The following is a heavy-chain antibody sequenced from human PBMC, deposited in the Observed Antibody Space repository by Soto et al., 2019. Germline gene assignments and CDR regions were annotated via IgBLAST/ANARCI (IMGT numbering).Heavy chain of an antibody. D-gene: IGHD3-10*01. CDR3: ANGYGSTI. CDR1: GFTVSDYY. J-gene: IGHJ4*02. CDR2: SSNSGTYT. Sequence: GGSLRLSCAASGFTVSDYYMSLIRQAPGKGLEWLSYSSNSGTYTRYADSVKGRFTISRDNAKNSLYLQMNSLRAEDTAVYYCANGYGSTIWGQGTLVTVSS. V-gene: IGHV3-11*06.